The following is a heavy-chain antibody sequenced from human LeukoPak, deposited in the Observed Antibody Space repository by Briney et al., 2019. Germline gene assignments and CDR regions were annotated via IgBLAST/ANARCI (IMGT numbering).Heavy chain of an antibody. V-gene: IGHV3-21*01. CDR2: ISSGSLYI. D-gene: IGHD4-23*01. Sequence: GGSLRLSCAASGFTFSSYYMNWVRQAPGKGLEWVSSISSGSLYIYYADSVKGRFTISRDSAKNSLYLQMNSLRAEDTAVYYCARAPSTVTTPSFDFWGQGTLVTVCS. CDR1: GFTFSSYY. J-gene: IGHJ4*02. CDR3: ARAPSTVTTPSFDF.